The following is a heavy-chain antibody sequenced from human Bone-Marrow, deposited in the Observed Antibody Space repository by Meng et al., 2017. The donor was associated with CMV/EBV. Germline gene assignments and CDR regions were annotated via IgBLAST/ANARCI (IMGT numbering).Heavy chain of an antibody. J-gene: IGHJ5*02. V-gene: IGHV3-23*01. CDR1: GFTFSSYA. D-gene: IGHD2-15*01. Sequence: GGWPRLSFAAPGFTFSSYAMSWVRQAPGKGLEWVSAISGSGGSTYYADSVKGRFTISRDNSKNTRYLQMNSLRAEDTAVYYCAKDRSDHYRYCSGGSCYGWFAPWGQGTLVTVSS. CDR3: AKDRSDHYRYCSGGSCYGWFAP. CDR2: ISGSGGST.